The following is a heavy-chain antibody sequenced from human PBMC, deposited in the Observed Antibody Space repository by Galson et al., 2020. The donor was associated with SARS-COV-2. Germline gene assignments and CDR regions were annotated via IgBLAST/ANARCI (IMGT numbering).Heavy chain of an antibody. CDR3: VKDIGDYYDASGYYGAFDL. Sequence: GGSLRLPCAASTFTFEHYAMNWVRQAPGKGLEWVSGINWNRGSIGYAVSVKGRFTISRDNANNSLYLQMNSLRAEDTALYYCVKDIGDYYDASGYYGAFDLWGQGTLVTVS. CDR1: TFTFEHYA. CDR2: INWNRGSI. V-gene: IGHV3-9*01. D-gene: IGHD3-22*01. J-gene: IGHJ3*01.